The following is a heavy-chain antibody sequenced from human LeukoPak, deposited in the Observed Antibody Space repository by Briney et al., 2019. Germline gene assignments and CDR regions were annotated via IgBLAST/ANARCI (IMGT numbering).Heavy chain of an antibody. V-gene: IGHV1-69*05. Sequence: SVKVSCKASGGTFSSYAISWVRQAPGQGLEWMGGIIPIFGTANYAQKFQGRVTITTDESTSTAYMELSSLRSEDTAVYYCAAGRVIAFRTGVPFDYWGQGTLVTVSS. CDR2: IIPIFGTA. CDR1: GGTFSSYA. D-gene: IGHD3-16*01. CDR3: AAGRVIAFRTGVPFDY. J-gene: IGHJ4*02.